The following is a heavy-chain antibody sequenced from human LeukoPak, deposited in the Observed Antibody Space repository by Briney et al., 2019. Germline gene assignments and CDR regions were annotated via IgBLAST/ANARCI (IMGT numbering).Heavy chain of an antibody. Sequence: SVKVSCKASGGTFSSYAISWVRQAPGQGLEWMGRIIPIFGTANYAQKFQGRVTITTDESTSTAYMELSSLRSEDTAVHYCASGAVRHIVVVTAIPETFDYWGQGTLVTVSS. CDR3: ASGAVRHIVVVTAIPETFDY. D-gene: IGHD2-21*02. V-gene: IGHV1-69*05. J-gene: IGHJ4*02. CDR2: IIPIFGTA. CDR1: GGTFSSYA.